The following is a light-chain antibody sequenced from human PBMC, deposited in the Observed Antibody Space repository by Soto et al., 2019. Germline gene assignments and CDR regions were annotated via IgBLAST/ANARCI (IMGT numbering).Light chain of an antibody. CDR1: SSNIGSNT. V-gene: IGLV1-44*01. Sequence: QSVLTQPPSASGTPGQRVTISCSGSSSNIGSNTVNWYQQLPGTAPKLLIYSNDQRPSGVPDRFSGSKSGTSASLAISGLQSEDEADYYCAACDDRLSAVVFGGGTKVTVL. CDR3: AACDDRLSAVV. CDR2: SND. J-gene: IGLJ2*01.